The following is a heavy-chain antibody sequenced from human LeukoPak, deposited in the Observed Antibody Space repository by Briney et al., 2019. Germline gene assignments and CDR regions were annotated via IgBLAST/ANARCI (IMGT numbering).Heavy chain of an antibody. CDR2: IYYSGST. CDR1: GGSISSSSYY. Sequence: SETLSLTCTVSGGSISSSSYYWGWIRQPPGKGLEWIGSIYYSGSTYYNPSLKSRVTISVDTSKNQFSLKLSSVTAADTAVYYCARDNGDGYFDYWGQGTLVTVSS. V-gene: IGHV4-39*07. CDR3: ARDNGDGYFDY. D-gene: IGHD4-17*01. J-gene: IGHJ4*02.